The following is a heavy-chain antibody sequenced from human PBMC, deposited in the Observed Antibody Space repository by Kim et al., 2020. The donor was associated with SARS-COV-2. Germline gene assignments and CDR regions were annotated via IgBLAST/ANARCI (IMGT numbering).Heavy chain of an antibody. CDR3: ARAHIVGATWY. V-gene: IGHV4-39*07. Sequence: TYTNPTSRSRVTISVDTSKNQFSLKLSSVTAADTAVYYCARAHIVGATWYWGQGTLVTVSS. J-gene: IGHJ4*02. CDR2: T. D-gene: IGHD1-26*01.